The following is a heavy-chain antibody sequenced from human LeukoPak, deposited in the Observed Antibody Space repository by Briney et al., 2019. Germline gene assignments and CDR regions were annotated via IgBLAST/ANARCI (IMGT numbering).Heavy chain of an antibody. Sequence: PSETLSLTCTVSGYSISSDYYWGWIRQPPGKGLEWIGSIYHSGSTYYKPSLKSRVTISVDTSKNQSSLRLRSVTAADTAVYYCAWGKSRGSHIDYWGQGTLVTVSS. CDR2: IYHSGST. D-gene: IGHD1-26*01. CDR3: AWGKSRGSHIDY. CDR1: GYSISSDYY. V-gene: IGHV4-38-2*02. J-gene: IGHJ4*02.